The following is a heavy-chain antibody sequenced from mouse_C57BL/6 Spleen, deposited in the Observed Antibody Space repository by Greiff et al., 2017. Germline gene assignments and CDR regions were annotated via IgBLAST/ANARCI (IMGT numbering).Heavy chain of an antibody. CDR3: TRDYYGRGFDY. CDR1: GYTFTDYE. J-gene: IGHJ2*01. CDR2: IDPETGGT. D-gene: IGHD1-2*01. Sequence: QVQLKESGAELVRPGASVTLSCKASGYTFTDYEMHWVKQTPVHGLEWIGAIDPETGGTAYNQKFKGKAILTADKSSSTAYMELRSLTSEDSAVYYCTRDYYGRGFDYWGQGTTLTVSS. V-gene: IGHV1-15*01.